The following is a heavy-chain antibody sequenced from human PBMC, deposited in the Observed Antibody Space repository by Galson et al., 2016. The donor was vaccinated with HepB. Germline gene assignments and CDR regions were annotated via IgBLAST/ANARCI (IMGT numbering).Heavy chain of an antibody. J-gene: IGHJ4*02. CDR1: GFSLGTTEEA. Sequence: PALVTPTQTLTLTCSFSGFSLGTTEEAVGWIRQPPGKALEWLGVIYWDDDRRYSPSLKHRHTFTKDTSKNQVVLTMTSMDPVDTATYYWAHSEGSVRAFDCWGQGALVTVSS. V-gene: IGHV2-5*02. D-gene: IGHD3-10*01. CDR2: IYWDDDR. CDR3: AHSEGSVRAFDC.